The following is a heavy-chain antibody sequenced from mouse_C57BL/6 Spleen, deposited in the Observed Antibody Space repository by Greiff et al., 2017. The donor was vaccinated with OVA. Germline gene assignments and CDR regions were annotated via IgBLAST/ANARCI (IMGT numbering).Heavy chain of an antibody. J-gene: IGHJ2*01. CDR3: AIGDCGSEGYYFDY. Sequence: EVQLQQSGPELVKPGASVKISCKASGYTFTDYYMNWVKQSHGKSLEWIGDINPNNGGTSYNQQFKGKATLTVDKSSSTAYMQLRSLTSEGSAVYDFAIGDCGSEGYYFDYWGQGTTLTVSS. CDR2: INPNNGGT. CDR1: GYTFTDYY. V-gene: IGHV1-26*01. D-gene: IGHD1-1*01.